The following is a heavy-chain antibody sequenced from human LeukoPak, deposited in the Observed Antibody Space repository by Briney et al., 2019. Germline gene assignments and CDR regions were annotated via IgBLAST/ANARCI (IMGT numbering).Heavy chain of an antibody. Sequence: SETLSLTCTVSGGSISSYYWSWIRQPPGKGLEWIGTVFYSGTTYYNPSLKSRITISVDTSKNQFSLNLRSVTAADTAVYYCARGPEHYDILTGIDYWGQGTLVTVSS. J-gene: IGHJ4*02. D-gene: IGHD3-9*01. CDR2: VFYSGTT. CDR3: ARGPEHYDILTGIDY. CDR1: GGSISSYY. V-gene: IGHV4-59*05.